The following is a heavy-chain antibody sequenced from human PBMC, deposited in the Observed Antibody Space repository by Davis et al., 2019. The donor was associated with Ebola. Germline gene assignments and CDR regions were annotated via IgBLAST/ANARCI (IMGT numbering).Heavy chain of an antibody. D-gene: IGHD5-24*01. J-gene: IGHJ3*02. CDR3: ARGSGDGYNRRGAFDI. Sequence: PSETLSLTCTVSGGSISSYYWSWIRQPPGKGLEWIGYIYYSGSTNYNPSLKSRVTISVDTSKNQFSLKLSSVTAADTAVYYCARGSGDGYNRRGAFDIWGQGTMVTVSS. CDR2: IYYSGST. V-gene: IGHV4-59*08. CDR1: GGSISSYY.